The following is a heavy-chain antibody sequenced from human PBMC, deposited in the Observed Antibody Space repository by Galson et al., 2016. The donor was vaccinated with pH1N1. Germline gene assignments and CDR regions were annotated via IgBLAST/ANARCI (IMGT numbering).Heavy chain of an antibody. CDR3: AHRVVTITNACDF. D-gene: IGHD4-23*01. CDR2: IYWDDGE. Sequence: PALVKPTQTLTLPCTFSGFSVSTSGVGVAWIRQPPGKAPEWLALIYWDDGESYSLSLKSRLTITKDTAKTQVVLTMTNMAPVDTGTYFCAHRVVTITNACDFWGQGTKVTVSS. V-gene: IGHV2-5*02. CDR1: GFSVSTSGVG. J-gene: IGHJ3*01.